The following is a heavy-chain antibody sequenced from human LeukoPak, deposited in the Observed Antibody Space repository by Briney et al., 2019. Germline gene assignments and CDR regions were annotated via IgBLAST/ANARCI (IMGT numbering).Heavy chain of an antibody. D-gene: IGHD6-13*01. CDR1: GYTFTGYY. CDR3: AREGYSSSPFQH. CDR2: INPNSGGT. J-gene: IGHJ1*01. V-gene: IGHV1-2*06. Sequence: ASVKVSCKASGYTFTGYYMHWVRQAPGQGLEWMGRINPNSGGTNYAQKFQGRVTMTRDRSISTAYMELSRLRSDDTAVYYCAREGYSSSPFQHWGQGTLVTVSS.